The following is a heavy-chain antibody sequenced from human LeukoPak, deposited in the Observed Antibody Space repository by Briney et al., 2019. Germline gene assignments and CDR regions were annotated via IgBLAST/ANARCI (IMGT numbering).Heavy chain of an antibody. V-gene: IGHV3-30*02. CDR2: IRYDGSNK. Sequence: GGSLRLSCAVSGFTFSTYGMHWVRQAPGKGLEWVAFIRYDGSNKYYADSVKGRFTISRDNSKNTLYVQMNSLRVEDTAVYYCAKDRGTVGVCDYWGQGTLVTVSS. CDR1: GFTFSTYG. D-gene: IGHD1-26*01. CDR3: AKDRGTVGVCDY. J-gene: IGHJ4*02.